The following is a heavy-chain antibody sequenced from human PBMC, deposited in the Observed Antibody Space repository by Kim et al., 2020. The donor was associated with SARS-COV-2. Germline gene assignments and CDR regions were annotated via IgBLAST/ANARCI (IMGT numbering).Heavy chain of an antibody. V-gene: IGHV1-24*01. Sequence: ASVKVSCKVSGYTLTELSMHWVRQAPGKGLEWMGGFDPEDGETIYAQKFQGRVTMTEDTSTDTAYMELSSLRSEDTAVYYCATGDIAVAGTYEFDYWGQGTLVTVSS. D-gene: IGHD6-19*01. J-gene: IGHJ4*02. CDR1: GYTLTELS. CDR2: FDPEDGET. CDR3: ATGDIAVAGTYEFDY.